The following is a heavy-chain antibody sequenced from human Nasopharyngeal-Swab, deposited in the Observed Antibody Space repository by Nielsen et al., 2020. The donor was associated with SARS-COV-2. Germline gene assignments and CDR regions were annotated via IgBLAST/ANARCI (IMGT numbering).Heavy chain of an antibody. V-gene: IGHV3-74*03. D-gene: IGHD1-26*01. CDR3: ARESYSWSWYGPDY. CDR1: GFTFTDYW. J-gene: IGHJ4*02. CDR2: IDNYGSST. Sequence: GGSLRLSCTVSGFTFTDYWMHWLRQSPAKGPVRLSRIDNYGSSTTYADSVRGRFTISRDNARNTLFLQLHSLRAEDTAVYYCARESYSWSWYGPDYWGQGTQVTVSS.